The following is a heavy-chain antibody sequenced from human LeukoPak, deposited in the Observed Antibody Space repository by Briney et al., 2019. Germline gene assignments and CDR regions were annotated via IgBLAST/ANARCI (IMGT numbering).Heavy chain of an antibody. Sequence: PGGSLRLSCAASGFTFSSYAMHWVRQAPGKGLEWVAVISYDGINKYYADSVKGRFTISRDNSKNTLFLQMNSLRVEDTAVYYCAKGYCSSTSCLKTDWGQGTLVTASS. CDR2: ISYDGINK. J-gene: IGHJ4*02. CDR1: GFTFSSYA. V-gene: IGHV3-30*18. CDR3: AKGYCSSTSCLKTD. D-gene: IGHD2-2*01.